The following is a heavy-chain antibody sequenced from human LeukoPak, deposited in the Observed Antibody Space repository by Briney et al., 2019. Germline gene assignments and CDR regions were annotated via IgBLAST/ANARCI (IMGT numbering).Heavy chain of an antibody. CDR1: GYSISSGYY. CDR3: ARGIAAAGHFDY. D-gene: IGHD6-13*01. CDR2: IYHSGST. Sequence: SETLSLTCTVSGYSISSGYYWGWIRQPPGKGLEWIGSIYHSGSTYYNPSLKSRVTISVDTSKNQFSLKLSSVTAADTAVYYCARGIAAAGHFDYWGQGTLVTASS. J-gene: IGHJ4*02. V-gene: IGHV4-38-2*02.